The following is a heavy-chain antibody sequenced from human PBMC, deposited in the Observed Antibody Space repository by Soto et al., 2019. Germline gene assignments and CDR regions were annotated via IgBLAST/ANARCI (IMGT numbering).Heavy chain of an antibody. CDR3: ARDLGIAVAGTYYFDY. J-gene: IGHJ4*02. V-gene: IGHV4-61*01. CDR1: GGSVSSGSYY. D-gene: IGHD6-19*01. CDR2: IYYSGST. Sequence: LSLTCTVSGGSVSSGSYYWSWIRQPPGKGLEWIGYIYYSGSTNYNPSLKSRVTISVDTSKNQFSLKLSSVTAADTAVYYCARDLGIAVAGTYYFDYWGQGPLVTVSS.